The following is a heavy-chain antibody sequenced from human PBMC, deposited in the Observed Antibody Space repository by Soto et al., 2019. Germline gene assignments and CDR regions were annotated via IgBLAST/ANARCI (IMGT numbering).Heavy chain of an antibody. Sequence: ASVKVSCKASGYTFTGYYMHWVRQAPGQGLEWMGWINPNSGGTNYAQKFQGRVTMTRDTSISTAYMELSRLRSDDTAVYYCAGSGYCSSTSCYTDYYYGMDVWGQGTTVTVSS. CDR3: AGSGYCSSTSCYTDYYYGMDV. D-gene: IGHD2-2*02. J-gene: IGHJ6*02. CDR2: INPNSGGT. V-gene: IGHV1-2*02. CDR1: GYTFTGYY.